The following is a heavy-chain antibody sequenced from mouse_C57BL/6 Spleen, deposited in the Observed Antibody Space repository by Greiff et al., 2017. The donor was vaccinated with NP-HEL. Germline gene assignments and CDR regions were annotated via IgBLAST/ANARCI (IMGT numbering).Heavy chain of an antibody. D-gene: IGHD2-1*01. CDR2: IDPETGGT. CDR3: TRPYGNYVAWFAY. CDR1: GYTFTDYE. J-gene: IGHJ3*01. Sequence: VQLQESGAELVRPGASVTLSCKASGYTFTDYEMHWVKQTPVHGLEWIGAIDPETGGTAYNQKFKGKAILTADKSSSTAYMELRSLTSEDSAVYYCTRPYGNYVAWFAYWGQGTLVTVSA. V-gene: IGHV1-15*01.